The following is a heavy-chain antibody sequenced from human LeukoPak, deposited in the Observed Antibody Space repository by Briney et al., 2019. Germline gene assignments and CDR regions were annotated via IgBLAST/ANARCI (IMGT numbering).Heavy chain of an antibody. D-gene: IGHD3-22*01. J-gene: IGHJ3*02. CDR3: ASYYYDSSGYSFAFDI. V-gene: IGHV1-18*04. Sequence: ASVKVSCKASGYTFTGYYMHWVRQAPGQGLEWMGWISAYNGNTNYAQKLQGRVTMTTDTSTSTAYMELRSLRSDDTAVYYCASYYYDSSGYSFAFDIWGQGTMVTVSS. CDR1: GYTFTGYY. CDR2: ISAYNGNT.